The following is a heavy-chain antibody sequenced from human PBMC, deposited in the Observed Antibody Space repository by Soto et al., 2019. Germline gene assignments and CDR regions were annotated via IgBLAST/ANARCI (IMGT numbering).Heavy chain of an antibody. Sequence: GASVKVSCKASGYTFTSFGINWVRQAPGQGLEWMGWISTYNGNTDSAQNLQGRVTLTTDTSTSTAYMELRSLRSDDTAVYYCARWVSPAQWLAARGGKNQKYNYYGLDVWGQGTTVTVSS. CDR2: ISTYNGNT. D-gene: IGHD6-19*01. V-gene: IGHV1-18*04. J-gene: IGHJ6*02. CDR3: ARWVSPAQWLAARGGKNQKYNYYGLDV. CDR1: GYTFTSFG.